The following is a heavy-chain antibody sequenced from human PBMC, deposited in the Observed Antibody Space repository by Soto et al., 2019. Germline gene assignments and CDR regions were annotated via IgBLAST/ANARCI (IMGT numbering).Heavy chain of an antibody. V-gene: IGHV4-39*03. CDR3: VTNYYDSSGSDY. CDR2: IYYSGST. Sequence: SETLSLTCTISGGSISNSIYYWGWIRQPPGKKLEWIGSIYYSGSTYYNPSLKSRVTISVDTSKNQFSLKLSSVTAADTAVYYCVTNYYDSSGSDYWGQGTLVTVSS. J-gene: IGHJ4*02. D-gene: IGHD3-22*01. CDR1: GGSISNSIYY.